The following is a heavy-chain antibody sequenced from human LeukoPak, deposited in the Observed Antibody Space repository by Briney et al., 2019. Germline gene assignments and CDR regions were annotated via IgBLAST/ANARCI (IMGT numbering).Heavy chain of an antibody. Sequence: SETLSLTCAVSGGSISSYYWSWIRQPPGKGLEWIGYINHSGSTNYNPSLKSRVTISVDTSKNQFSLKLSSVTAADTAVYYCARVRMQDILTGYYVFGYDYWGQGTLVTVSS. V-gene: IGHV4-34*01. CDR1: GGSISSYY. D-gene: IGHD3-9*01. J-gene: IGHJ4*02. CDR2: INHSGST. CDR3: ARVRMQDILTGYYVFGYDY.